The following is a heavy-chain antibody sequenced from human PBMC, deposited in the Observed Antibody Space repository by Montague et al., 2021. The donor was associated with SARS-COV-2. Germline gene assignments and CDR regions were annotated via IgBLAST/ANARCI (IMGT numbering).Heavy chain of an antibody. Sequence: SETLSLTCGVDGGFFGDDHWSWIRQPPGKGLEWIGDIKQSGSTNYNPSXXSRVTISVDTSRNQFSLKLTSVTAADTAVYFCARGHLSVSMIVVVFTSASYYFDYWGQGALVTVSS. J-gene: IGHJ4*02. CDR3: ARGHLSVSMIVVVFTSASYYFDY. CDR2: IKQSGST. V-gene: IGHV4-34*01. D-gene: IGHD3-22*01. CDR1: GGFFGDDH.